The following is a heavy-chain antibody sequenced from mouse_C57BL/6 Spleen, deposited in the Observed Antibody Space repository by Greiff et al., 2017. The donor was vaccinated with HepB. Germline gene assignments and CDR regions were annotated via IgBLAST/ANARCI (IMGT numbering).Heavy chain of an antibody. V-gene: IGHV5-4*01. CDR1: GFTFSSYA. Sequence: EVQLVESGGGLVKPGGSLKLSCAASGFTFSSYAMSWVRQTPEKRLEWVATISDGGSYTYYPDNVKGRFTISRDKAKNNLYLQMSHLKSEDTAMYYCARDRAYNYFDYWGQGTTLTVSS. CDR2: ISDGGSYT. J-gene: IGHJ2*01. D-gene: IGHD6-5*01. CDR3: ARDRAYNYFDY.